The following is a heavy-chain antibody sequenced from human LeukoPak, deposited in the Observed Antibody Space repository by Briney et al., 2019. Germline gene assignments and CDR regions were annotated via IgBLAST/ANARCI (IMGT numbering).Heavy chain of an antibody. V-gene: IGHV4-38-2*02. D-gene: IGHD3-3*01. CDR3: ARDQSRITIFGVVFSRSLDV. CDR1: GYSISSGYY. J-gene: IGHJ6*04. CDR2: IYHSGST. Sequence: SETLSLTCTVSGYSISSGYYWGWIRQPPEKGLEWIGSIYHSGSTYYNPSLKSRVTISVDTSKNQFSLKLSSVTAADTAVYYCARDQSRITIFGVVFSRSLDVWGKGTTVTVSS.